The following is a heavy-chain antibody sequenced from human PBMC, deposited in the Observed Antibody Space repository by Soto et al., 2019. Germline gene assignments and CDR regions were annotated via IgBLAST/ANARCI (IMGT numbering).Heavy chain of an antibody. J-gene: IGHJ5*02. CDR2: IYHSGST. CDR1: GGSISSSNW. V-gene: IGHV4-4*02. Sequence: PSETLSLTCAVSGGSISSSNWWSWVRQPPGKGLEWIGEIYHSGSTNYNPSLKSRVTISVDKSKNQFSLKLSSVTAADTAVYYCARVRGDYNGNWFDPWGQGTLVTVSS. D-gene: IGHD4-17*01. CDR3: ARVRGDYNGNWFDP.